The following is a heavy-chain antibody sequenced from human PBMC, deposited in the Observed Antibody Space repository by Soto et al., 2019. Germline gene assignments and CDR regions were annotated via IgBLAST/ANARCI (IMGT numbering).Heavy chain of an antibody. V-gene: IGHV4-34*01. D-gene: IGHD3-16*02. CDR3: ANRVSDIWGSYRYTAPYNWFDP. CDR2: INHSGST. Sequence: SETLSLTCAVYGGSFSGYYWSWIRQPPGKGLEWIGEINHSGSTNYNPSLKSRVTISVDTSKNQFSLKLSSVTAADTAVYYCANRVSDIWGSYRYTAPYNWFDPWGQGTLVTVSS. J-gene: IGHJ5*02. CDR1: GGSFSGYY.